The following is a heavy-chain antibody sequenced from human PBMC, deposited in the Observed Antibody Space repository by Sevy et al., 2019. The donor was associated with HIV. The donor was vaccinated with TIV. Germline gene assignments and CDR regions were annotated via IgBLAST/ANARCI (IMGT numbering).Heavy chain of an antibody. CDR1: GISFTTSG. CDR2: ISYHGRDK. CDR3: AKDFTGYNGMDV. J-gene: IGHJ6*02. D-gene: IGHD3-9*01. Sequence: GGSLRLSCVVSGISFTTSGMHWVRQAPGKGLEWVAVISYHGRDKFYAESVKGGSTISRDNSKNMLYLQMNSLRAEDTAVYYCAKDFTGYNGMDVWGQGTKVTVSS. V-gene: IGHV3-30*18.